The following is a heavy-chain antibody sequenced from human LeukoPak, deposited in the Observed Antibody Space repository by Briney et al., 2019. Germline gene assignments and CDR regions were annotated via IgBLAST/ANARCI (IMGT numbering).Heavy chain of an antibody. CDR3: ASRKKGMATAGFDY. J-gene: IGHJ4*02. CDR2: IYPGDSDT. V-gene: IGHV5-51*01. D-gene: IGHD5-24*01. CDR1: GYSFTSYW. Sequence: GESLKISCKGPGYSFTSYWIGWVRQMPGKGLEWMGIIYPGDSDTRYSPSFQGQVTISAEKSISTAYLQWSSLKASDAALYYCASRKKGMATAGFDYWGQGTLVTVSS.